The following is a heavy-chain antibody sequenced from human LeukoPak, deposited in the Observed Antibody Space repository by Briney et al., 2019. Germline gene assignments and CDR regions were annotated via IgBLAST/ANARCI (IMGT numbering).Heavy chain of an antibody. V-gene: IGHV5-51*01. J-gene: IGHJ3*02. CDR3: ARRRGYSHGYLGGIAFDI. Sequence: PGESLKISCKGSGYSFTSYWIGWVRHMPGKGLEWMGIIYPGDSDTRYSPSFQGQVTISADKSISTAYLQWSSLKASDTAMYYCARRRGYSHGYLGGIAFDIWGQGTMVTVSS. CDR2: IYPGDSDT. CDR1: GYSFTSYW. D-gene: IGHD5-18*01.